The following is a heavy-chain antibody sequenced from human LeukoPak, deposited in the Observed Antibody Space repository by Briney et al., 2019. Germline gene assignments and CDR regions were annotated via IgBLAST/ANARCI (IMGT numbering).Heavy chain of an antibody. CDR3: ARDYYDFWSGYYPDAFDI. Sequence: PGGSLRLSCAASGLTFSDYVLYWVRQAPGKGLEWVAVTSYDGSSEYYTDSVKGRFTVSRDNAKNSLYLQMNSLRAEDTAVYYCARDYYDFWSGYYPDAFDIWGQGTMVTVSS. D-gene: IGHD3-3*01. CDR1: GLTFSDYV. V-gene: IGHV3-30-3*01. J-gene: IGHJ3*02. CDR2: TSYDGSSE.